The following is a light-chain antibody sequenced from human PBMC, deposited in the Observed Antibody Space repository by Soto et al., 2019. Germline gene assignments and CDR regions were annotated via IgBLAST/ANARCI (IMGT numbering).Light chain of an antibody. Sequence: EILVTQSPGTLSLSPGERATLSCRASQSVSSSSLAWYQQKRGQAPRLLIHDASSRATGIPDRFSGSGSGTDFTLTISRLEPEDFAVYYCQQYGGSPRTFGQGTKVDIK. CDR1: QSVSSSS. J-gene: IGKJ1*01. CDR2: DAS. CDR3: QQYGGSPRT. V-gene: IGKV3-20*01.